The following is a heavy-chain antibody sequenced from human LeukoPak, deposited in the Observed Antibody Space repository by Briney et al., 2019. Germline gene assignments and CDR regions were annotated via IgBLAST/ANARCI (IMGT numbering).Heavy chain of an antibody. CDR1: GFTFSNYV. CDR3: ARDNDWAFHY. J-gene: IGHJ4*02. CDR2: INHNGEMI. Sequence: GGSLRLSCAASGFTFSNYVMSWVRQAPGKGLEWVSYINHNGEMIFYPDFVKGRFTISRDNAKNSLYLQMNSLRDEDTAVCYCARDNDWAFHYWGQGTLVTVSS. D-gene: IGHD3-9*01. V-gene: IGHV3-48*02.